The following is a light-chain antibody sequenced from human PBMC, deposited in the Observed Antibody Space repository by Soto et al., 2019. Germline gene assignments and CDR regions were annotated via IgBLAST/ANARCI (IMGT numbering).Light chain of an antibody. Sequence: DIQMTQSPSSLSASVGDRVTITGWASQSISSYLNWYQQKPGKAPKVLIYDASSLQSGVSSSFSGGGSFTYFSLTITGLHPVDFATYYCQQSYTTPQWTVGQGTKVDIK. CDR3: QQSYTTPQWT. CDR2: DAS. V-gene: IGKV1-39*01. CDR1: QSISSY. J-gene: IGKJ1*01.